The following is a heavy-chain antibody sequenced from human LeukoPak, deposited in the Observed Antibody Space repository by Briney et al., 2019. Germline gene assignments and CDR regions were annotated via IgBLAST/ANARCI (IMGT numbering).Heavy chain of an antibody. CDR3: ARVRDGYNYWDFDY. J-gene: IGHJ4*02. Sequence: SETLSLTCTVSGGSISSYYWSWIQQPPGKGLEWIGYIYYSGSTNYNPSLKSRVTISVDTSKNQFSLKLSSVTAADTAVYYCARVRDGYNYWDFDYWGQGTLVTVSS. CDR2: IYYSGST. CDR1: GGSISSYY. V-gene: IGHV4-59*01. D-gene: IGHD5-24*01.